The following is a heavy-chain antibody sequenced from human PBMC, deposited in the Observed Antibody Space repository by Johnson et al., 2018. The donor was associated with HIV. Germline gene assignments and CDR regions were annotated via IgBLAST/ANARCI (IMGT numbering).Heavy chain of an antibody. D-gene: IGHD6-19*01. V-gene: IGHV3-30*19. J-gene: IGHJ3*02. CDR3: AGQVRAFDI. Sequence: QVQVVESGGGVVQPGRSLRLSCAASGFTFSNYGMHWVRQAPGKGLDWVAVVWYDGSNKYYADSVKGRFTISRDNSMHTMYLQMNSLRAEDTAVYYCAGQVRAFDIWGQGTIVTVSS. CDR2: VWYDGSNK. CDR1: GFTFSNYG.